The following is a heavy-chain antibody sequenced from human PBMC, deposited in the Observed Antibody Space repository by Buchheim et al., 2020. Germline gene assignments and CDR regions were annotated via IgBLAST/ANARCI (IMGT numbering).Heavy chain of an antibody. J-gene: IGHJ6*02. D-gene: IGHD6-6*01. Sequence: EVQLVESGGGLGQPGGSLRLFCAASGFTFSSNWMHWVRQAPGKGLVWVSRINSDGSSTSYAKSVQGRFTISRDNAKNTLYLQMNSLRAEDTAVYYCARDTYGIDTRSSGFVLKFYGMDVWGQGTT. CDR2: INSDGSST. CDR1: GFTFSSNW. V-gene: IGHV3-74*01. CDR3: ARDTYGIDTRSSGFVLKFYGMDV.